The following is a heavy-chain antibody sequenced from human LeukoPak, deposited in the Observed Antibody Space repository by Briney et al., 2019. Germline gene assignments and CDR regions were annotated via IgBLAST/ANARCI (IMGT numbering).Heavy chain of an antibody. Sequence: SETLSLTCAVYGGSFSGYYWSWIRQPPGKGLEWIGEINHSGSTNYNPSLKSRVTISVDTSKNQFSLKLSSVTAADTAVYYCASSSSTGGSGIDYWGQGTLVTVSS. V-gene: IGHV4-34*01. J-gene: IGHJ4*02. CDR3: ASSSSTGGSGIDY. CDR2: INHSGST. D-gene: IGHD2-15*01. CDR1: GGSFSGYY.